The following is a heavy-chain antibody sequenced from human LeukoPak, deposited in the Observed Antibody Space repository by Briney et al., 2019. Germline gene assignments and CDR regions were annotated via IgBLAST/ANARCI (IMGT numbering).Heavy chain of an antibody. CDR1: GFTFSSYS. CDR3: ARGRGTSVYFDF. CDR2: ISSSSSAL. J-gene: IGHJ4*02. V-gene: IGHV3-48*01. D-gene: IGHD3-16*01. Sequence: GGSLRLSCAASGFTFSSYSMNWVRQSPGKGLEWISYISSSSSALYYGDSVKGRFTISRDSATNSVSLQMDSLRPEDTAVYYCARGRGTSVYFDFWGQGTLVTVSS.